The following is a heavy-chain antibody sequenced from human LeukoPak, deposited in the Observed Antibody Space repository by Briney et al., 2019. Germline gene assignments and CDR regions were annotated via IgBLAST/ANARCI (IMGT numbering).Heavy chain of an antibody. CDR2: IYYSGST. D-gene: IGHD2-2*01. CDR3: ARLGFYCRSTSCYPNWFDP. V-gene: IGHV4-59*01. J-gene: IGHJ5*02. CDR1: GASFSSYF. Sequence: SETLSLTCTVSGASFSSYFWSWVRQPPGKGLEWIGYIYYSGSTNYNPSLKSRVTISVNTSKNQFSLMLTSVTAADTAVYYCARLGFYCRSTSCYPNWFDPWGQGTLVTVSS.